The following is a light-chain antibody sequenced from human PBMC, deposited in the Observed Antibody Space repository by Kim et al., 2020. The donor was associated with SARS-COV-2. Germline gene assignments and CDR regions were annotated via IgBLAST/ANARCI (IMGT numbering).Light chain of an antibody. CDR3: HQYGTSPYT. J-gene: IGKJ2*01. V-gene: IGKV3-20*01. CDR2: SAS. CDR1: QSVSKNY. Sequence: EIVLTQSPGTLSLSPGERATLSCRASQSVSKNYLGWYQQKPGQAPRVLIYSASSRATGIPDRFSGSGSGTDFTLTISRLEPEDFAVYYCHQYGTSPYTFGQGTKLEIK.